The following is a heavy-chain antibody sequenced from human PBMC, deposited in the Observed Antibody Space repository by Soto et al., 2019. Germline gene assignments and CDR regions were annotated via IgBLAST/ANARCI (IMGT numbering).Heavy chain of an antibody. V-gene: IGHV1-46*01. CDR1: GYKFTTYF. CDR2: SHRSGDT. CDR3: VRGYCATSPCSGDFQF. Sequence: ASVNVSCKASGYKFTTYFIHWVRQAPGQGLEWMGMSHRSGDTGYAQKCRGRVTMTIDTSTTTAYMELKTLTSVDTDMYFSVRGYCATSPCSGDFQFWGQGTLVTVSS. J-gene: IGHJ1*01. D-gene: IGHD2-15*01.